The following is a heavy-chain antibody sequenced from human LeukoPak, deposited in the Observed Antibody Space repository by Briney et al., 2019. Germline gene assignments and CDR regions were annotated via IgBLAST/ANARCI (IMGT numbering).Heavy chain of an antibody. J-gene: IGHJ5*02. CDR2: INPNSGST. Sequence: ASVKVSCKASGYTFTCYYMHWVRQAPGQGLEWMGWINPNSGSTNYAQKFQDRATMTRHTPISTAYMEPSRLTSDDTPVYYFARRVQLRYLFDRWGQGTLVTVSS. CDR1: GYTFTCYY. CDR3: ARRVQLRYLFDR. V-gene: IGHV1-2*02. D-gene: IGHD5-18*01.